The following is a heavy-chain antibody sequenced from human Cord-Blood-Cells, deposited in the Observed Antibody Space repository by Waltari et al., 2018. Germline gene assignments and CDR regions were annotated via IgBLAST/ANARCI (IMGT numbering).Heavy chain of an antibody. V-gene: IGHV1-18*04. J-gene: IGHJ4*02. CDR1: GYTFTSYG. CDR3: ARGELGGATTGWGIDY. CDR2: ISDDNGNT. D-gene: IGHD1-26*01. Sequence: QVQLVQSGAEVKKPGASVKVSCKASGYTFTSYGISWVRQAPGQGLEWMGWISDDNGNTNDAQKLQGRVTMTTDTSTSTAYMELRSLRSDDTAVYYCARGELGGATTGWGIDYWGQGTLVTVSS.